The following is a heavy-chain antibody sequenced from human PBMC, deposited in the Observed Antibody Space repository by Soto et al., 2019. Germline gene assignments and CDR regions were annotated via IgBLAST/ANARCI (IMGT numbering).Heavy chain of an antibody. V-gene: IGHV1-69*06. J-gene: IGHJ6*03. CDR3: ARVRQLVGYFYYYMDV. CDR1: GGTFNTYT. CDR2: IIPINGTG. D-gene: IGHD6-6*01. Sequence: SVKVSCKASGGTFNTYTITWVRQAPGQGLEWMGGIIPINGTGNYAQKFQDRVTITADTSTSTAYMELRSVRSDDTAVYYCARVRQLVGYFYYYMDVWGNGTTVTVSS.